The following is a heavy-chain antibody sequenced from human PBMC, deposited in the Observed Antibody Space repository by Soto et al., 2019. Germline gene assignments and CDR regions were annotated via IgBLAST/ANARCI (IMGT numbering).Heavy chain of an antibody. V-gene: IGHV4-38-2*02. CDR3: ARDPSHYYDSSGYPRGGDY. CDR2: IYHSGST. D-gene: IGHD3-22*01. J-gene: IGHJ4*02. Sequence: PSETLSLTCAVSGYSISSGYYWGWIRQPPWKGLEWIGSIYHSGSTYYNPALKSRVTISVDTSKNQFSLKLSSVTAADTAVYYCARDPSHYYDSSGYPRGGDYWGQGTLVTVSS. CDR1: GYSISSGYY.